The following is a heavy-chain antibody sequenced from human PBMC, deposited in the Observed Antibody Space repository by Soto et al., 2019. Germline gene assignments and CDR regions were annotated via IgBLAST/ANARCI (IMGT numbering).Heavy chain of an antibody. CDR2: IIHFFGTT. CDR1: GGTFSSHG. J-gene: IGHJ5*02. CDR3: ARDRGYTGLGWIDP. V-gene: IGHV1-69*13. Sequence: SGKVSCKASGGTFSSHGVGWVRQAPGQGLEWMGKIIHFFGTTNYAQKFQGRVTITADESTSTVYLEVSSLTSEDTAIYYCARDRGYTGLGWIDPWGQGTLVTVSS. D-gene: IGHD5-18*01.